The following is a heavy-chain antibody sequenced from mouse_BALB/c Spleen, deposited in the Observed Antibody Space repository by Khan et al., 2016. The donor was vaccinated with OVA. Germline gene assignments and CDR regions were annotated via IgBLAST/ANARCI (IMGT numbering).Heavy chain of an antibody. CDR2: IYPSDSYT. J-gene: IGHJ2*01. CDR1: GYTFPSYW. V-gene: IGHV1-69*02. CDR3: TRRGRYVFDY. Sequence: QVQLQQPGAELVRPGASVMLSCKASGYTFPSYWINWVKQRPGQGLEWIGNIYPSDSYTNYNQEFKGKATLTVDKSSSTAYMQLSSPTSEDSAVYCCTRRGRYVFDYWGQGTTLTVSS. D-gene: IGHD2-14*01.